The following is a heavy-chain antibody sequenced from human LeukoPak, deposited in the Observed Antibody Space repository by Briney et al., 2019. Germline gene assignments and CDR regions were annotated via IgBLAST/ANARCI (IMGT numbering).Heavy chain of an antibody. D-gene: IGHD1-26*01. CDR2: IIPIFGTA. J-gene: IGHJ5*02. V-gene: IGHV1-69*13. CDR3: ARGWPSGSYWYNWFDP. Sequence: SVTVSCKASGGTFSSYAISWVRQAPGQGLEWMGGIIPIFGTANYAQKFQGRVTITADESTSTAYTELSSLRSEDTAVYYCARGWPSGSYWYNWFDPWGQGTLVTVSS. CDR1: GGTFSSYA.